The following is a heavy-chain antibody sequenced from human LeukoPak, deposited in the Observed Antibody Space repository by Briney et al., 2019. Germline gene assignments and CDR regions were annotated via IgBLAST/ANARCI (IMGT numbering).Heavy chain of an antibody. Sequence: GGSLRLSCAASGFTFSTYALSWVRQAPGKGLEWVSAIRGGSTWYADSVEGRFTISRDDSKNTLFLQMNGLRAEDTAVYYCAKAHGASALDYWGQGTLVTVSS. D-gene: IGHD4/OR15-4a*01. CDR1: GFTFSTYA. CDR2: IRGGST. V-gene: IGHV3-23*01. J-gene: IGHJ4*02. CDR3: AKAHGASALDY.